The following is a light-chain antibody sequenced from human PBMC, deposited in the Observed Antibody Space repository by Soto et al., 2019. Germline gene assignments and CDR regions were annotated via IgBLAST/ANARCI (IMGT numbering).Light chain of an antibody. CDR2: WAS. CDR1: QTVLYSSNNKNY. V-gene: IGKV4-1*01. Sequence: DIVMTQSPDSLAVSLGERATINCKSSQTVLYSSNNKNYLAWYQQKPGQPPKLLIYWASTRESGVPDRFSGSGSGTDFTLTIGSLQAEDVAAYYCQQYYSAPPTFGQGTKVEIK. CDR3: QQYYSAPPT. J-gene: IGKJ1*01.